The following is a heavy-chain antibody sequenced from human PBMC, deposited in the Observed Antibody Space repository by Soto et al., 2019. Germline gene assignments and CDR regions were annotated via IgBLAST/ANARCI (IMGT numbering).Heavy chain of an antibody. CDR3: STEFVELCFFDY. CDR2: IISNTDGGTT. Sequence: PGGSLRLSCAGSGFIFSNAWVSWVRQAPGKGLEWVGRIISNTDGGTTDYAAPVQGRFIISRDDSKNTVYLQMNSVKIEDTAVYYCSTEFVELCFFDYWGQGTQVTVSS. CDR1: GFIFSNAW. D-gene: IGHD3-16*01. V-gene: IGHV3-15*01. J-gene: IGHJ4*02.